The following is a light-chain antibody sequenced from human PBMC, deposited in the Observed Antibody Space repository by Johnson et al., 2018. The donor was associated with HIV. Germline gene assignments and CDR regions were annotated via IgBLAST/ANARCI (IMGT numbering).Light chain of an antibody. J-gene: IGLJ1*01. CDR2: ENN. CDR3: GTWDSSLSAYV. V-gene: IGLV1-51*02. Sequence: QSVLTQPPSVSAAPGQKVTIYCSGSRSSTGRNYASWYQQLPGTAPKLLIYENNKRPSGIPDRFSGSKSGTSATLGITGLKTGDEADYYCGTWDSSLSAYVVGTGTRVTVL. CDR1: RSSTGRNY.